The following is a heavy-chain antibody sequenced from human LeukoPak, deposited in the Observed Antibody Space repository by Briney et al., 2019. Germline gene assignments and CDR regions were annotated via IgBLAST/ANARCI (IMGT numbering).Heavy chain of an antibody. V-gene: IGHV1-46*01. Sequence: ASVKVSCKASGYTFTNYHMHWVRQAPGQGLEWMGIINPSGGSTTYAQKFQGRVTMTRDMSTSTVYMELSSLRSEDTAVYYCARDSGTTGEVKFDPWGQGTLVTVSS. CDR3: ARDSGTTGEVKFDP. CDR2: INPSGGST. D-gene: IGHD3-10*01. CDR1: GYTFTNYH. J-gene: IGHJ5*02.